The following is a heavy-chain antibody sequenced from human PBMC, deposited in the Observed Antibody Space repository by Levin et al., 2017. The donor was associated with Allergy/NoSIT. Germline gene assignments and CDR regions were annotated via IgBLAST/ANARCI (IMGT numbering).Heavy chain of an antibody. CDR1: GYNFTNYW. D-gene: IGHD1-14*01. Sequence: EASVKVSCKGSGYNFTNYWIGWVRQMPGKGLEWMGIINPRDSDARYGPSFQGQVTMSVDKSISTTYLQWSSLKASDSAMFYCARVSGNYYYAMDVWGQGTTVTVSS. V-gene: IGHV5-51*01. CDR3: ARVSGNYYYAMDV. J-gene: IGHJ6*02. CDR2: INPRDSDA.